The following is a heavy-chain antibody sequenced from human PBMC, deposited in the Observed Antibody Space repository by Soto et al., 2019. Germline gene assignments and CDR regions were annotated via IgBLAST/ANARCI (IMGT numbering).Heavy chain of an antibody. Sequence: GGSLRLSCAASGFPFSSYAMSWVRQAPGKGLDWVSTITDSGGNTYFADFVKGRFTISRDNSKNTLYLQMNGLKAEDTAVYYCAKGAWPTYCSSGSLCYSSAWGQGTLVTVSS. D-gene: IGHD2-2*01. V-gene: IGHV3-23*01. J-gene: IGHJ5*02. CDR1: GFPFSSYA. CDR3: AKGAWPTYCSSGSLCYSSA. CDR2: ITDSGGNT.